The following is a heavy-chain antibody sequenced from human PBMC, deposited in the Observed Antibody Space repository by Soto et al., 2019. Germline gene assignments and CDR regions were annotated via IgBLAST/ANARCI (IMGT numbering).Heavy chain of an antibody. CDR3: ARHKMEWLPYSYAMDV. J-gene: IGHJ6*02. CDR1: GYSFTNYW. CDR2: VEPSDSYS. V-gene: IGHV5-10-1*01. D-gene: IGHD3-3*01. Sequence: GESPKISCKGSGYSFTNYWITWVRQMPGKGLEWMGKVEPSDSYSNYSPSFQGHVTFSTDKSISTAYLQWSSLKASDTAIYYRARHKMEWLPYSYAMDVWGQGTTVTVS.